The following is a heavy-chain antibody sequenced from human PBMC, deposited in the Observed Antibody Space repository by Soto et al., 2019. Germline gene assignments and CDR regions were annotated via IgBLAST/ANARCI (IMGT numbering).Heavy chain of an antibody. D-gene: IGHD4-4*01. CDR1: GYTFTSYG. CDR3: ARDLRYSNVNWFDP. J-gene: IGHJ5*02. Sequence: ASVKVSCKASGYTFTSYGISWVRQAPGQGLEWMGWISAYNGNTNYAQKLQGRVTMTTDTSTSTAYMELRSLRSDDTAVYYFARDLRYSNVNWFDPWGQGTLVTVSS. V-gene: IGHV1-18*04. CDR2: ISAYNGNT.